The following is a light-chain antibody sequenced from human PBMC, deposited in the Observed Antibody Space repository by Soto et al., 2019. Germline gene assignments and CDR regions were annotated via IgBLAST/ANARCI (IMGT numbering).Light chain of an antibody. CDR3: QQFSGSVT. CDR2: GAS. Sequence: PGERATLSCRASQSVTSTYLAWYQQKPGQAPRRLIYGASKRQSGVPARFSGGGSGTDFTLTISSLEPEDFAVYYCQQFSGSVTFGGGTRVDI. J-gene: IGKJ4*01. CDR1: QSVTSTY. V-gene: IGKV3-20*01.